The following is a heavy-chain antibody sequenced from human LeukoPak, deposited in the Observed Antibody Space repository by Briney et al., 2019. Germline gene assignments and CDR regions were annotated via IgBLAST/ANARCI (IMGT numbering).Heavy chain of an antibody. CDR2: ISYDGRNK. D-gene: IGHD6-13*01. J-gene: IGHJ4*02. Sequence: TGGSLRLSCGASGFTFSRFGIHWVRQAPGKGLEWVSVISYDGRNKHYADSVKGRFTISRDNSKNTLFLRMNSLRAEDTAVYYCARGLPGGFVGFSSSWYPLDYWGQGALVTVSS. CDR1: GFTFSRFG. V-gene: IGHV3-30*04. CDR3: ARGLPGGFVGFSSSWYPLDY.